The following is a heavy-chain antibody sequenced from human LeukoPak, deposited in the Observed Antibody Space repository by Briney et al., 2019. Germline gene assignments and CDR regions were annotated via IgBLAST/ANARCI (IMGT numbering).Heavy chain of an antibody. Sequence: GGSLRLSCAASGFTFSRYDMHWVRQLPGKYLEWVSAIGTTGDTYYPGSVKGRFTISRENAKNSLYLQMNSLRAGDTAVYYCARDDRGSGSGPPHDYWGPGTLVTVSS. CDR1: GFTFSRYD. CDR2: IGTTGDT. CDR3: ARDDRGSGSGPPHDY. D-gene: IGHD3-10*01. V-gene: IGHV3-13*01. J-gene: IGHJ4*02.